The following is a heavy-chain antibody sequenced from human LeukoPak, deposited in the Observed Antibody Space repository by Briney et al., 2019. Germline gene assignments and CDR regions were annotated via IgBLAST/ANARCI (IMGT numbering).Heavy chain of an antibody. CDR2: IWYDGSDK. J-gene: IGHJ4*02. Sequence: PGGSLRLSCAASGFTFSSYDTHWVRQAPGKGLEWVAVIWYDGSDKYYADSVKGRFTISRDNSKNTLYLQMNSLRAEDTAVYYCARDRGGATYYFDYWGQGTLVTVSS. CDR1: GFTFSSYD. V-gene: IGHV3-33*01. CDR3: ARDRGGATYYFDY. D-gene: IGHD1-26*01.